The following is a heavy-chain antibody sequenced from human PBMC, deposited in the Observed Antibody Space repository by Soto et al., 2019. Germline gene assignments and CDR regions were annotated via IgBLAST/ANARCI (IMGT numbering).Heavy chain of an antibody. V-gene: IGHV1-3*01. J-gene: IGHJ4*02. CDR1: GFNFATHA. CDR2: VNVGNDYR. CDR3: ARGAAAFEEALLPDY. D-gene: IGHD3-10*01. Sequence: QVQLVQSGAEVKKPGASVKISCKASGFNFATHAIHWLRQAPGHSLEWMGWVNVGNDYRRYSQKFQGRVTFTRDTSASTAHMELTSLRSDDSAMYYCARGAAAFEEALLPDYWGQGSLVTVSS.